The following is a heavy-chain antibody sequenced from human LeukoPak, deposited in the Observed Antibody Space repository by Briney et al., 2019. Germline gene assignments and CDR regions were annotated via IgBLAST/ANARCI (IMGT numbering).Heavy chain of an antibody. V-gene: IGHV3-30*02. Sequence: PGGSLRLSCAASRFTFSGYGMHWVRQAPGKGLEWVTFIRYDGTTIYYADSVKGRFTISRDNSKNMLYLQMSSLKAEDTAVYYCVKEIYCTATTCQGNDAFHIWGQGTVVTVSS. CDR1: RFTFSGYG. D-gene: IGHD2-8*02. CDR3: VKEIYCTATTCQGNDAFHI. CDR2: IRYDGTTI. J-gene: IGHJ3*02.